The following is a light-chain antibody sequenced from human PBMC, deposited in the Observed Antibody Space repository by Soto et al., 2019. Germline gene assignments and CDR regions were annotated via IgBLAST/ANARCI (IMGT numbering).Light chain of an antibody. V-gene: IGLV2-11*01. J-gene: IGLJ1*01. CDR3: CSYAGSYSYV. Sequence: QSALTQPRSVSGSPGQSVTISCTGTSSDVGGYNYVSWYQQHPGKAPKLMIYDVNKRPSGVPDRFSGSKSGNTASLTISGLQAEDEADYDCCSYAGSYSYVFGTGTKLTVL. CDR1: SSDVGGYNY. CDR2: DVN.